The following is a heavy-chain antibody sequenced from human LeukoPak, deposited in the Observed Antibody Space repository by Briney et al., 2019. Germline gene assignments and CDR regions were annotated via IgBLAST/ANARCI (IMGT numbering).Heavy chain of an antibody. V-gene: IGHV3-30-3*01. D-gene: IGHD2-2*01. Sequence: PGGSLRLSCAASGFTFSSYAMHWVRQAPGKGLEWVAVISYDGSNKYYADSVKGRFTISRDNSKNTLYLQMNSLRAEDTAVYYCAKADHCSSTSCYYFDYWGQGTLVTVSS. CDR1: GFTFSSYA. CDR2: ISYDGSNK. J-gene: IGHJ4*02. CDR3: AKADHCSSTSCYYFDY.